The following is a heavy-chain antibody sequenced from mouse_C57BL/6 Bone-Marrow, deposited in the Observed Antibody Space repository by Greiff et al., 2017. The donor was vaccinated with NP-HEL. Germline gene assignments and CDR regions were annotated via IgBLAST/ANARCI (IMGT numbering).Heavy chain of an antibody. Sequence: EVKLVESGGGLVKPGGSLKLSCAASGFTFSDYGMHWVRQAPEQGLEWVAYISSGSSTIYYADTVKGRFTISRDHAKNTLFLQMSSLRSEDTAMYYCVRNDYDGRFAYWGQGTLVTVSA. V-gene: IGHV5-17*01. J-gene: IGHJ3*01. D-gene: IGHD2-4*01. CDR3: VRNDYDGRFAY. CDR2: ISSGSSTI. CDR1: GFTFSDYG.